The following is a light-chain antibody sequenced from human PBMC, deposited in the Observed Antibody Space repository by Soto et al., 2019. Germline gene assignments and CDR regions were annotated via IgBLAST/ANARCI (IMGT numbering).Light chain of an antibody. CDR3: QQRNQWHPVT. CDR2: DAS. Sequence: ESVLTQSPATLSLSPGERATLSCRASPSVSNSLAWYQHKPGQAPRLLIYDASNRATGVPTRFSGSGSGTDFTLTISSLEPEDFAVYYCQQRNQWHPVTFGGGTRVEIK. CDR1: PSVSNS. V-gene: IGKV3-11*01. J-gene: IGKJ4*01.